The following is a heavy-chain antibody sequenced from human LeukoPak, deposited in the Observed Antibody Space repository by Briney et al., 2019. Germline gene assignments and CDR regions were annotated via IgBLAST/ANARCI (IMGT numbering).Heavy chain of an antibody. CDR1: GGSISSGDYY. V-gene: IGHV4-30-4*01. D-gene: IGHD3-3*01. CDR3: ARAPEDYDFWSGYPKSSYNWFDP. Sequence: SQTLSLTCTVSGGSISSGDYYWSWIRLPPGKGLEWIGYIYYSGSTYYNPSLKSRVTISVDTSKNQFSLKLSSVTAADTAVYYCARAPEDYDFWSGYPKSSYNWFDPWGQGTLVTVSS. J-gene: IGHJ5*02. CDR2: IYYSGST.